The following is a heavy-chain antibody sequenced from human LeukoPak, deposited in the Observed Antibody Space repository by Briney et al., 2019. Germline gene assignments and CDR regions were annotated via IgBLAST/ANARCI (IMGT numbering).Heavy chain of an antibody. V-gene: IGHV3-7*01. CDR1: GFTFSNYW. J-gene: IGHJ3*02. Sequence: GGSLRLSCAASGFTFSNYWMSWVRQAPGKGLEGVGHAKHDGSETYYVDSVKGRFTVSRDNAKNSLFLQMNSLRAEDTAAYYCARDLPSSGYYYRDAFDIWGQGTMVTVSS. CDR2: AKHDGSET. D-gene: IGHD3-22*01. CDR3: ARDLPSSGYYYRDAFDI.